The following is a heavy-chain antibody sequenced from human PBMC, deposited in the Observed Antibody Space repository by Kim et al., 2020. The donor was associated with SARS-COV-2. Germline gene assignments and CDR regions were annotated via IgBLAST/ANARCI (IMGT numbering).Heavy chain of an antibody. CDR1: GFTFSTYA. CDR2: LSDDGSNK. J-gene: IGHJ4*02. V-gene: IGHV3-30*18. CDR3: AKGAFSYGTIDY. Sequence: GGSLRLSCAASGFTFSTYAMHLVRQAPGKRLEWVAVLSDDGSNKYYADSVKGRFTISRDNSKNTLYLQMNSLRAEDTSLYYCAKGAFSYGTIDYWGQGTL. D-gene: IGHD5-18*01.